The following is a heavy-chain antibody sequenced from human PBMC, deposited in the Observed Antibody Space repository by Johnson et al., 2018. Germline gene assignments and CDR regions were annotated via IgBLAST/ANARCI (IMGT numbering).Heavy chain of an antibody. D-gene: IGHD2-15*01. CDR3: ARDPGYCSGGSCYDFEYYYGMDV. Sequence: EVQLVESGGGVVRPGGSLRLSCAASGFTFDDYGMSWVRQAPGKGLEWVSGINWNGGSTGYADSVKGRFTISRDNAKNSLYLQMNSLRAEDTALYHGARDPGYCSGGSCYDFEYYYGMDVWGQGTTVTVSS. CDR1: GFTFDDYG. J-gene: IGHJ6*02. CDR2: INWNGGST. V-gene: IGHV3-20*01.